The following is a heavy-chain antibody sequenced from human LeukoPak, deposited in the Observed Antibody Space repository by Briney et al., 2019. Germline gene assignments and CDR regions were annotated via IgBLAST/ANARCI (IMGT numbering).Heavy chain of an antibody. D-gene: IGHD3/OR15-3a*01. V-gene: IGHV5-51*01. J-gene: IGHJ4*02. CDR2: IFPGDSDT. CDR1: GFTFTTHW. Sequence: GGSLRLSCAASGFTFTTHWIAWVRQMPGEGLELMGIIFPGDSDTNYSPSFQGQVTISADKSSNTAYLQWSSLKASDTAMYYCARYYFWTGSYFFDHWGQGTLVTVSS. CDR3: ARYYFWTGSYFFDH.